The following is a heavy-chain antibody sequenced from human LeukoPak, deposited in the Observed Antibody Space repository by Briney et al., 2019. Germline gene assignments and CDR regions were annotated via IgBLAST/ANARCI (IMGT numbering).Heavy chain of an antibody. CDR2: ISPGGGTT. D-gene: IGHD2-15*01. Sequence: PGGSLRLSCAASGFTFSSYAMSWVRQSPARGLEWVASISPGGGTTYYADYVKGRFTISRDNSNNSLFVQMNSLKTEDTAVYYCTTGGVVVVVAATLADYWGQGTLVTVSS. J-gene: IGHJ4*02. V-gene: IGHV3-23*01. CDR1: GFTFSSYA. CDR3: TTGGVVVVVAATLADY.